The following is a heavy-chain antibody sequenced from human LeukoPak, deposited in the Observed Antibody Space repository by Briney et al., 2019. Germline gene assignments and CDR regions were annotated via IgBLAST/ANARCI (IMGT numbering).Heavy chain of an antibody. D-gene: IGHD3-9*01. CDR3: ARVPYYDILTGYSGP. CDR1: GYTFTSYG. Sequence: ASVKVSCKASGYTFTSYGISWVRQAPGQGLEWMGWISAYNGNTNYAQKLQGRVTMTTDTSTSTAYMELRSLRSDDTAVYYCARVPYYDILTGYSGPWGQGTLATVSS. J-gene: IGHJ5*02. V-gene: IGHV1-18*01. CDR2: ISAYNGNT.